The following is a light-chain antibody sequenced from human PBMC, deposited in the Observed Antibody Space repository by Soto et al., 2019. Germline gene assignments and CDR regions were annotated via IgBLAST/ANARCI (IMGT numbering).Light chain of an antibody. CDR3: QTWGSGIVV. Sequence: QSVLTQSPSASASLGASVKLTCTLSSGHSNYDISRHQQQSEKGPRYLLKLNSDRSHSKGDGIPDRFSGSSTGAERYLTIPSLQYEDEDDYYCQTWGSGIVVFGGGTKLTVL. CDR2: LNSDRSH. CDR1: SGHSNYD. J-gene: IGLJ2*01. V-gene: IGLV4-69*01.